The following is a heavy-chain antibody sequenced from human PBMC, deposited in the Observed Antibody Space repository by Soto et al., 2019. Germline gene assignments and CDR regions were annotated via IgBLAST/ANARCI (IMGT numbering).Heavy chain of an antibody. D-gene: IGHD3-9*01. J-gene: IGHJ4*02. V-gene: IGHV4-59*01. CDR1: GGSISSYY. CDR2: IYYSGST. CDR3: ARFAPYDILTGPTYYFDY. Sequence: ETLSLTCTVSGGSISSYYWSWIRQPPGKGLEWIGYIYYSGSTNYNPSLKSRVTISVDTSKNQFSLKLSSVTAADTAVYYCARFAPYDILTGPTYYFDYWGQGTLVTVSS.